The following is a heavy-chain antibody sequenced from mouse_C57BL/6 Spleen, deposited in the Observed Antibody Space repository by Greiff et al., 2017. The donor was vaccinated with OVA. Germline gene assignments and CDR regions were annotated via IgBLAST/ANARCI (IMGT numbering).Heavy chain of an antibody. CDR3: ASIDGAMDY. Sequence: VQLQQSGPELVRPGVSVKISCKGSGYTFTDYAMHWVKQSHAKSLEWIGVISTYYGDASYNQKFKDKATMTVEKSSSTDYMELARLTSEDSAVYYCASIDGAMDYWGQGTSVTVSS. V-gene: IGHV1-67*01. J-gene: IGHJ4*01. CDR1: GYTFTDYA. CDR2: ISTYYGDA.